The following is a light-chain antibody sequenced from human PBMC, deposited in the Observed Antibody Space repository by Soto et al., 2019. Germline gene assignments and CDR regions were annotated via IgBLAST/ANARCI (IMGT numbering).Light chain of an antibody. CDR1: RSDVGSYNL. Sequence: QSVLTQPAPVSGSPGQSITLSCPGTRSDVGSYNLVSWYQQHPGKAPKLMIYEVSKRPSGVSNRFSGSKSGNTASLTISGLQAEDEADYYCCSYAGSSTYVFGTGTKVTVL. J-gene: IGLJ1*01. CDR2: EVS. V-gene: IGLV2-23*02. CDR3: CSYAGSSTYV.